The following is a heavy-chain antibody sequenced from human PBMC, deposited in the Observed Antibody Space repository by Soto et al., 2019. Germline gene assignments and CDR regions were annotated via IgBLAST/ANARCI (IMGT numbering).Heavy chain of an antibody. J-gene: IGHJ6*02. Sequence: PSETLSLTCTVSGGSISSGDYYWSWIRQPPGKGLEWIGYIYYSGSTYYNPSLKSRVTISVDTSKNQFSLKLSSVTAADTAVYYCAREHIPHIGCSGGSCYGMDVWGQGTTVTVSS. V-gene: IGHV4-30-4*01. CDR2: IYYSGST. D-gene: IGHD2-15*01. CDR1: GGSISSGDYY. CDR3: AREHIPHIGCSGGSCYGMDV.